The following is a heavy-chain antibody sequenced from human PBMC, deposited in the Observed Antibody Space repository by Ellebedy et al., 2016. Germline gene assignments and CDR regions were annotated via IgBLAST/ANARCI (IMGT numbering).Heavy chain of an antibody. V-gene: IGHV4-59*01. D-gene: IGHD2-15*01. CDR3: ARDRRYCSGGSCYLDDAFDI. CDR2: IYNSGST. J-gene: IGHJ3*02. Sequence: SETLSLTCTVSGGSISRYYWSWIRQSPGKGLEWIGYIYNSGSTIYNPSLKSRITISVDTSKNQFSLKLSSVTAADTAVYYCARDRRYCSGGSCYLDDAFDIWGQGTMVTVSS. CDR1: GGSISRYY.